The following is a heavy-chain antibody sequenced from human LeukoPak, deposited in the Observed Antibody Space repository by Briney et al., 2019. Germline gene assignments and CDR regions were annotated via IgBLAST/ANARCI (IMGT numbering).Heavy chain of an antibody. V-gene: IGHV4-59*01. CDR1: DDSITMYY. D-gene: IGHD4-11*01. J-gene: IGHJ6*03. CDR3: ARGRVSSSTWYSTYYYFFYMDF. Sequence: PSETLSLTCTVSDDSITMYYWTWIRQPPGKGLEWIGYVDHTGSTKFNPSPNGRVSISRDTSNNFFSLRLRSVTAADTAVYFCARGRVSSSTWYSTYYYFFYMDFWGKGTTVTVSS. CDR2: VDHTGST.